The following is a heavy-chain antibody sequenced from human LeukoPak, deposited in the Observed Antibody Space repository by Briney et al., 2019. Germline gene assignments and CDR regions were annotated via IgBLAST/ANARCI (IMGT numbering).Heavy chain of an antibody. CDR3: ARADPVAY. J-gene: IGHJ4*02. Sequence: GASVKVSCKASGDIFTGSFINWVRQAPGQGLEWMGWINSNTGGTKFAQKFQGRVTMTRDTSINTAYMELSSLRSDDPAVYYCARADPVAYWGQGTQVTVSS. CDR2: INSNTGGT. V-gene: IGHV1-2*02. CDR1: GDIFTGSF.